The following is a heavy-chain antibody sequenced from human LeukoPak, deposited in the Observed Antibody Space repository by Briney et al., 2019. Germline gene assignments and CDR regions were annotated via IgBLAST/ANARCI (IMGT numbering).Heavy chain of an antibody. Sequence: ASVTVSCKASGYTFTGYYMHWVRQAPGQGLEWMGWINPNSGGTNYAQEFQGRVTMTRDTSISTAYMELRRLRSDDTAVYYCATRTYYYGSGSLDDAFDIWGQGTMVTVSS. J-gene: IGHJ3*02. CDR1: GYTFTGYY. V-gene: IGHV1-2*02. D-gene: IGHD3-10*01. CDR3: ATRTYYYGSGSLDDAFDI. CDR2: INPNSGGT.